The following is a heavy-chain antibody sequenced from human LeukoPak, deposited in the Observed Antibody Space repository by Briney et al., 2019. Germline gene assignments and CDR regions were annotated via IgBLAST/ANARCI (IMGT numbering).Heavy chain of an antibody. Sequence: LGESLKISFKGSGYSFTSYWIGWVRQMPGKGLEWMGVIYPGDSDTRYSPSFQGQVTISADKSISTAYLQWSSLKASDTAMYYCAIITMVRGVTWFDPWGQGTLVTVSS. J-gene: IGHJ5*02. V-gene: IGHV5-51*01. CDR2: IYPGDSDT. CDR1: GYSFTSYW. CDR3: AIITMVRGVTWFDP. D-gene: IGHD3-10*01.